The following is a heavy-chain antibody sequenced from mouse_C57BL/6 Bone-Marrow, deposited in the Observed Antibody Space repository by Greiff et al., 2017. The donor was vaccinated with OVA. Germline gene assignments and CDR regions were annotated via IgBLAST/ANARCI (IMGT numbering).Heavy chain of an antibody. CDR1: GFNITDDY. Sequence: EVQLQESGAELVRPGASVKLSCTASGFNITDDYMHWVKQRPEQGLEWIGWIDPENGDTESASKFQGKATITADTSSNTAYLPLSSLTSEDTAVYYCTTFSTTVVATSYFDYWGQGTTLTVSS. CDR3: TTFSTTVVATSYFDY. CDR2: IDPENGDT. J-gene: IGHJ2*01. V-gene: IGHV14-4*01. D-gene: IGHD1-1*01.